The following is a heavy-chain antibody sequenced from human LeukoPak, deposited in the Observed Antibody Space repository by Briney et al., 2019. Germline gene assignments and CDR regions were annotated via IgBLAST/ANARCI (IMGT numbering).Heavy chain of an antibody. J-gene: IGHJ4*02. CDR3: ATDYYDSSGYYFDY. V-gene: IGHV4-59*08. D-gene: IGHD3-22*01. Sequence: SETLSLTCTVSGGSISSYYWSWLRQPPGKGLEWIGYIYYSGSTNYNPSLKSRVTISVDTSKNQFSLKLSSVTAADTAVYYCATDYYDSSGYYFDYWGQGTLVTVSS. CDR1: GGSISSYY. CDR2: IYYSGST.